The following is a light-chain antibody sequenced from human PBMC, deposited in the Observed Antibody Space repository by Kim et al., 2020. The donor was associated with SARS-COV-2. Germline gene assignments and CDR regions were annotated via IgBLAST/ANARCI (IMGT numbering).Light chain of an antibody. J-gene: IGKJ2*01. Sequence: DIQMTQSPSTLSASVGDRVTITCRASQSISSWLAWYQQKPGKAPNLLIYKASRLESGVPSRFTGSGSGTEFTLTISSLQPDDFASYYCQQYHSYPYTFGQGTKLEI. V-gene: IGKV1-5*03. CDR3: QQYHSYPYT. CDR2: KAS. CDR1: QSISSW.